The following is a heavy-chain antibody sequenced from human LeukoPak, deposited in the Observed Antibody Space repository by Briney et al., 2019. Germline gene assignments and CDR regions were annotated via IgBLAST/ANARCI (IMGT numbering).Heavy chain of an antibody. CDR3: AKDLLSQYYYGSGRGVFDY. Sequence: PGGSLRLSCAASGFTFSSYAMSWVRQAPGKGLEWVSAISGSGGSTYYADSVKGRFTISRDNSKNTLYLQMNSLRAEDTAVYYCAKDLLSQYYYGSGRGVFDYWGQGTLVTVSS. V-gene: IGHV3-23*01. D-gene: IGHD3-10*01. CDR1: GFTFSSYA. CDR2: ISGSGGST. J-gene: IGHJ4*02.